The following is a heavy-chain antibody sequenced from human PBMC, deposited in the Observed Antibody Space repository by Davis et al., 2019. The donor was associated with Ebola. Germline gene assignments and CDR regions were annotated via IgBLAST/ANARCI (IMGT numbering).Heavy chain of an antibody. CDR2: IKEDGSQK. CDR3: VRDAGWQRLDN. D-gene: IGHD4-23*01. J-gene: IGHJ4*02. Sequence: GESLKISCAAPGFTFSNSWITWLRQAPGKGLEWAAHIKEDGSQKYCVDSVRGRFTISRDNAKSSLSLQMNSLRVEETAVYYCVRDAGWQRLDNWGQGTLVAVSS. CDR1: GFTFSNSW. V-gene: IGHV3-7*01.